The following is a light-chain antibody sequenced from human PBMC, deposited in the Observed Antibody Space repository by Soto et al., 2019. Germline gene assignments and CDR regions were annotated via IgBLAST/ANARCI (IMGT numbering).Light chain of an antibody. Sequence: QSALTQPASVSGSPGQSITISCTGTSSDVGGYNYVSWYQQHPGKAPKLMIYEVSNRPSGVSNRCSGSKSGNTASLTISGLQDEDEDDYYCSSSRGSSTLVFGTGTKLTVL. V-gene: IGLV2-14*01. J-gene: IGLJ1*01. CDR2: EVS. CDR1: SSDVGGYNY. CDR3: SSSRGSSTLV.